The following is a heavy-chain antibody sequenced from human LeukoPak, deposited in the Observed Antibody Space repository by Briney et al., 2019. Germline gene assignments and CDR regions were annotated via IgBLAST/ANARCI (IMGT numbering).Heavy chain of an antibody. D-gene: IGHD5-18*01. V-gene: IGHV4-61*02. J-gene: IGHJ6*03. Sequence: SETLSLTCSVSGGSISSGSYYWSWIRQPAGKGLEWIGRIYPSGRTNYNPSLKSRVTMSVDTSKNQFSLKLSSVTAADTAVYYCARGRGGYSYGLYYYYMDVWGKGTTVTVSS. CDR2: IYPSGRT. CDR3: ARGRGGYSYGLYYYYMDV. CDR1: GGSISSGSYY.